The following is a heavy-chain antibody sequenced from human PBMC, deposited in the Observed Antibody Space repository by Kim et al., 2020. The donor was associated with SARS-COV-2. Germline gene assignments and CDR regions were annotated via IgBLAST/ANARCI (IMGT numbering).Heavy chain of an antibody. J-gene: IGHJ4*02. V-gene: IGHV3-11*06. Sequence: GGSLRLSCAAAGFTFSDFYINWIRQAPGKGLEWVSYISGSSSFTNYADSVKGRFTISRDNAKKSLYLQMNSLRVEDTAVYYCARGWSSGLDYWGQGTLVTVSS. CDR2: ISGSSSFT. CDR3: ARGWSSGLDY. D-gene: IGHD6-19*01. CDR1: GFTFSDFY.